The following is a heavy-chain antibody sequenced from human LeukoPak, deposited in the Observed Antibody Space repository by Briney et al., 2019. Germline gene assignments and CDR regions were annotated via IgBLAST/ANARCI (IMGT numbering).Heavy chain of an antibody. D-gene: IGHD6-19*01. J-gene: IGHJ4*02. CDR2: IIPIFGTA. V-gene: IGHV1-69*05. CDR3: TASPSIAVAGNVFDY. Sequence: ASVKVSCKASGGTFSSYAISWVRQAPGQGLEWMGRIIPIFGTANYAQKFQGRVTITTDESTSTAYMELSSLRSEDTAVYYCTASPSIAVAGNVFDYWGRGTLVTVSS. CDR1: GGTFSSYA.